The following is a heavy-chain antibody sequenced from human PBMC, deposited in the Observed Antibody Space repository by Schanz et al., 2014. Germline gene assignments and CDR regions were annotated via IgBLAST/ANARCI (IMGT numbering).Heavy chain of an antibody. CDR2: ISYDGSHK. V-gene: IGHV3-30*04. Sequence: AQLLESGGGVVQPGRSLRLSCAASGFTFSNFAIHWVRQAPGKGLEWVAVISYDGSHKDYADSVKGRFTISRDNSKNTLYLQMNSLRAEDTAVYYCARGRARQLVHWFDPWGQGTLVTVSS. CDR1: GFTFSNFA. D-gene: IGHD6-13*01. J-gene: IGHJ5*02. CDR3: ARGRARQLVHWFDP.